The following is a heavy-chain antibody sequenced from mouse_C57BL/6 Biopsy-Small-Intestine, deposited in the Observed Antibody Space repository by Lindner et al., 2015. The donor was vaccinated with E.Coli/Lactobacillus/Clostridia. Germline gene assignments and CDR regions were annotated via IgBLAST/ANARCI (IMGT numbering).Heavy chain of an antibody. CDR2: IYPGDGDT. CDR1: GYAFSSSW. J-gene: IGHJ2*02. V-gene: IGHV1-82*01. D-gene: IGHD1-1*01. CDR3: VRGGRFYHYDGSLDY. Sequence: VQLQESGPELVKPGASVKISCKASGYAFSSSWMNWVKQRPGKGLEWIGRIYPGDGDTDYNDNFKGKATLTADESSSTAHMQLSSLTSEDSAVYFCVRGGRFYHYDGSLDYWGQGTSLTVSS.